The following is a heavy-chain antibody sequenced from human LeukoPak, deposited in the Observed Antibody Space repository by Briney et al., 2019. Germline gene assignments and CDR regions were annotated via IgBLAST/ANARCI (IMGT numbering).Heavy chain of an antibody. V-gene: IGHV3-7*03. Sequence: GGSLRLSCVASGFTFRSSAIHWARQAPGKGLEWVASINHNGNVNYYVDSVKGRFTISRDNAKNSLYLQMSNLRAEDTAVYFCARGGGLDVWGQGATVTVSS. CDR2: INHNGNVN. D-gene: IGHD3-16*01. J-gene: IGHJ6*02. CDR1: GFTFRSSA. CDR3: ARGGGLDV.